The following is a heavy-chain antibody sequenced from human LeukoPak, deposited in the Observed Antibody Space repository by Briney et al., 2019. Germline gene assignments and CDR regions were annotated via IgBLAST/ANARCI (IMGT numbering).Heavy chain of an antibody. J-gene: IGHJ4*02. V-gene: IGHV4-34*01. CDR1: GGSFNNYY. CDR3: ARGAREGLNYYGSGSYNRPFDY. CDR2: VNHSGST. D-gene: IGHD3-10*01. Sequence: SETLSLTCAVYGGSFNNYYWSWIRQPPGKGLEWIGEVNHSGSTNYNPSLRSRVTISIDTSKNQFSLQLTSVTAADTAVYYCARGAREGLNYYGSGSYNRPFDYWGQGTLVTVSS.